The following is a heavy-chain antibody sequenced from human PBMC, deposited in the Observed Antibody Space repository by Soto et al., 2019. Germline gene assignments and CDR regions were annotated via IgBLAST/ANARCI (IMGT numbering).Heavy chain of an antibody. CDR1: GFTFGDYA. V-gene: IGHV3-49*04. CDR3: TRASSVDFDF. CDR2: IRRNAYGGTT. J-gene: IGHJ4*02. Sequence: PGGSLRLSCTTSGFTFGDYALSWVCQAPGKGLEWVGVIRRNAYGGTTDYAASVKGRFTISRDDSKSIAYLQMKSLRTEDTALYYCTRASSVDFDFWGQGTLVTVSS. D-gene: IGHD1-26*01.